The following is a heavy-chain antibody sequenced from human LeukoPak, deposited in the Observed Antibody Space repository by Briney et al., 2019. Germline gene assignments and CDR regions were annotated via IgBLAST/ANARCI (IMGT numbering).Heavy chain of an antibody. J-gene: IGHJ4*02. CDR2: ISWTGDRT. D-gene: IGHD3-10*01. V-gene: IGHV3-9*01. CDR3: AKDIDYGSGTYFKSFDY. Sequence: GGSLRLSCTASGFNFDEYAMYWVRQAPGKGLEWVSGISWTGDRTTYADSVEGRFTISRDNAKKSLYLQMNSLRADDTALYYCAKDIDYGSGTYFKSFDYWGQGTRVAVSS. CDR1: GFNFDEYA.